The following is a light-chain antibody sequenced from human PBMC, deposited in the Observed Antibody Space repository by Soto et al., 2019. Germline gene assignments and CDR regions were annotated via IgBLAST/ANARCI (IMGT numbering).Light chain of an antibody. V-gene: IGKV1-39*01. Sequence: DIQMTQSPSSLSASVGDRVTITCRASQSISSYLNWYQQKPGKAPKLLIYAASSLQSGVPARFSGSGSGTDFTLTISSLEPEDFAVYYCQQRSNWPRTFGQGTRLEIK. J-gene: IGKJ5*01. CDR1: QSISSY. CDR3: QQRSNWPRT. CDR2: AAS.